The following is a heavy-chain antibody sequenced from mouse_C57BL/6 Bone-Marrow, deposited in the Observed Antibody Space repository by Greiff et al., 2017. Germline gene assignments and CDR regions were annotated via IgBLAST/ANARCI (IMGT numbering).Heavy chain of an antibody. CDR2: INPSTGGT. CDR3: ARKNYYGSSYSAMDY. V-gene: IGHV1-42*01. D-gene: IGHD1-1*01. CDR1: GYSFTGYY. J-gene: IGHJ4*01. Sequence: EVQLQQSGPELVKPGASVKISCKASGYSFTGYYMNWVKQSPEKSLEWIGEINPSTGGTTYNQKFKAKATLTVDKSSSTADMQLKSLTSEDSAVYYCARKNYYGSSYSAMDYWGQGTSVTVSS.